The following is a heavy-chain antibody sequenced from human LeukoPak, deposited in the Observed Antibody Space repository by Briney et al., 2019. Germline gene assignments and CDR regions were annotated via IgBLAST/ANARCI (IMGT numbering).Heavy chain of an antibody. CDR2: FDPEDGET. V-gene: IGHV1-24*01. CDR3: ATPAVGVVITHDAFDI. Sequence: GASVKVSCKVSGYTLTELSMHWVRQAPGKGLEWMGGFDPEDGETIYAQKFQGRVTMTEDTSTDTAYMELSSLRSEDTAVYYCATPAVGVVITHDAFDIWGQGTMVTVSS. J-gene: IGHJ3*02. CDR1: GYTLTELS. D-gene: IGHD3-3*01.